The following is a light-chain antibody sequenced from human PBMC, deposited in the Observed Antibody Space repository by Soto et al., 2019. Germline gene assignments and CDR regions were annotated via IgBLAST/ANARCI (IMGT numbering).Light chain of an antibody. CDR3: QQYGSSPSIT. Sequence: EIVLTQSPATLSLSPGERATLSCRASQSLSSNFLAWYQQKPGQPPRLLTYDSSTRATGFPDSFSGSGSGTDFTLTISRLEPEDFAVYYCQQYGSSPSITFGQGTRLEIK. CDR2: DSS. J-gene: IGKJ5*01. CDR1: QSLSSNF. V-gene: IGKV3-20*01.